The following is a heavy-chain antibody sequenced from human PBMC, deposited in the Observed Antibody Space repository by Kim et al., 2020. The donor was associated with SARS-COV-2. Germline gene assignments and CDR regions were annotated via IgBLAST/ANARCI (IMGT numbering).Heavy chain of an antibody. J-gene: IGHJ3*02. Sequence: TNYSPSLKSRVTISVDTSKNQFSLKLSSVTAADTAVYYCARNGARGAFDIWGQGTMVTVSS. CDR2: T. CDR3: ARNGARGAFDI. D-gene: IGHD3-10*01. V-gene: IGHV4-59*01.